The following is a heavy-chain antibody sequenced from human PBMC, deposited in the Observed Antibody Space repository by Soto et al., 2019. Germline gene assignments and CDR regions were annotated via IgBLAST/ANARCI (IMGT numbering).Heavy chain of an antibody. D-gene: IGHD5-18*01. V-gene: IGHV3-73*02. Sequence: EVQLVESGGGLVQPGGSLKLSCAASGFTFSDSAMHWVRQASGKGLEWVGRIRNKGNNYATAYTASVKGRFTISRDDSKNMVYLQMNSLKIDDTAVYYCTSRRDWTAVDPLDYWGLGTLVTVSS. CDR1: GFTFSDSA. CDR2: IRNKGNNYAT. CDR3: TSRRDWTAVDPLDY. J-gene: IGHJ4*02.